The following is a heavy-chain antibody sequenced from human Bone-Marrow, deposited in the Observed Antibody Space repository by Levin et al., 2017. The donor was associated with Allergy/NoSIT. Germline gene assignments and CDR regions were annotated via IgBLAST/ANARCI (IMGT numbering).Heavy chain of an antibody. J-gene: IGHJ4*02. CDR2: IKEDGSEE. V-gene: IGHV3-7*01. CDR1: GFTFTNYW. Sequence: GGSLRLSCAASGFTFTNYWMSWVRQAPGKGLEWVANIKEDGSEEYYVDSVKGRFTIFRNNAKDSLYLQMNSLRAEDTAVYYCARLRGYGDYSFDYWGQGTLVTVSS. CDR3: ARLRGYGDYSFDY. D-gene: IGHD4-17*01.